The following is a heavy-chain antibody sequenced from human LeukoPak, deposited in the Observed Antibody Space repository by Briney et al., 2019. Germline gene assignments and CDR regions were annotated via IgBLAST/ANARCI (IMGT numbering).Heavy chain of an antibody. J-gene: IGHJ4*02. CDR3: ATLGVYDTLDY. CDR1: GYTFTDYY. D-gene: IGHD3-3*01. CDR2: VDPEDGET. V-gene: IGHV1-69-2*01. Sequence: ASVKVSCKVSGYTFTDYYMHWVQQAPGKGLEWMGLVDPEDGETIYAEKFQGRVTITADTSTDTAYMELSSLRSEDTAVYYCATLGVYDTLDYWGQRTLVTVSS.